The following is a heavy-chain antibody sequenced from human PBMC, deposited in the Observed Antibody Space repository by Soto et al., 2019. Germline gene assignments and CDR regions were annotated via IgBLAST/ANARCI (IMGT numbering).Heavy chain of an antibody. CDR1: GFTVSSNY. CDR2: IYSGGST. D-gene: IGHD5-12*01. Sequence: GGSLRLSCAASGFTVSSNYMSWVRQAPGKGLEWVSVIYSGGSTYYADSVKGRFTISRDNSKNTLYLQMNSLRAEDTAVYYCASSWLRFPRFDYWGQGTLVTVSS. V-gene: IGHV3-66*01. CDR3: ASSWLRFPRFDY. J-gene: IGHJ4*02.